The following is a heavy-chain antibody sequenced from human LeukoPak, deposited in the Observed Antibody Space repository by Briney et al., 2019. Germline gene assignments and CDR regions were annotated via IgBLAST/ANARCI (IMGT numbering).Heavy chain of an antibody. CDR3: ARGPPGNLGFDY. V-gene: IGHV4-59*01. Sequence: SETLSLTCTVSGGSISSYYWSWIRQHPGKGLEWIGYIYYSGSTNYNPSLKSRVTISVDTSKNQFSLKLSSVTAADTAVYYCARGPPGNLGFDYWGQGTLVTVSS. CDR2: IYYSGST. D-gene: IGHD3-10*01. CDR1: GGSISSYY. J-gene: IGHJ4*02.